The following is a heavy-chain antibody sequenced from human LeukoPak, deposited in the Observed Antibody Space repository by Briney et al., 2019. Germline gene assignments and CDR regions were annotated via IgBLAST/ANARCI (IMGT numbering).Heavy chain of an antibody. D-gene: IGHD3-16*01. J-gene: IGHJ4*02. V-gene: IGHV3-7*01. CDR2: INQDASVS. Sequence: GGSLRLSCAASGFTFSDYWMSWVRQAPGQGLEWVANINQDASVSHYIDSVKGRFTISRDNAKNSLFLQMNRLRAEDTALYYCARKVGDYWGQGTPVTVSS. CDR1: GFTFSDYW. CDR3: ARKVGDY.